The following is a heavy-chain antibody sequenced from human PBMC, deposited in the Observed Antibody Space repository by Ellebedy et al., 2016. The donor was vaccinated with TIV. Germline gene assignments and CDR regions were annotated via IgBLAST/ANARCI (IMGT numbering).Heavy chain of an antibody. CDR1: GFTFSSYS. CDR2: ISSSNHYI. D-gene: IGHD6-13*01. V-gene: IGHV3-21*01. Sequence: PGGSLRLSCAASGFTFSSYSMNWVRQAPGKGLEWVSSISSSNHYIYYADSVKGRFTISRDNAKNSLYLQMNSLRAEDTAVFYCARELVAAGFFDYWGQGTLVTVSS. J-gene: IGHJ4*02. CDR3: ARELVAAGFFDY.